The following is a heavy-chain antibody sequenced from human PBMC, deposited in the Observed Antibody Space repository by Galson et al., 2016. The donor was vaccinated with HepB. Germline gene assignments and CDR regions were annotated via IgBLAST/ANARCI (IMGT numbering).Heavy chain of an antibody. CDR2: INSDGSRR. Sequence: SLRLSCAATGFTFSAYGMHWVRQAPGKGLAWVSRINSDGSRRIYADSVKGRFTISRDNAKNSLYLQMNSLRVEDTAIYYCASDLNYFDYWGQGTLVTVSS. CDR3: ASDLNYFDY. CDR1: GFTFSAYG. J-gene: IGHJ4*02. V-gene: IGHV3-74*01.